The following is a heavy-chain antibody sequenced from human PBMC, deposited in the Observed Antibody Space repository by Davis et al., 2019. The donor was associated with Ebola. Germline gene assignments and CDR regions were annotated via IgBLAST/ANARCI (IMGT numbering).Heavy chain of an antibody. V-gene: IGHV4-4*02. CDR1: GGSISSSNW. CDR3: ARGHLTAIFGVARTPFDY. Sequence: GSLRLSCAVSGGSISSSNWWRWVRQPPGKGLEWIGEIYHSGSTNYNPSLKSRVTISVDTSKNQFSLKLSSVTAADTAVYYCARGHLTAIFGVARTPFDYWGQGTLVTVSS. CDR2: IYHSGST. J-gene: IGHJ4*02. D-gene: IGHD3-3*01.